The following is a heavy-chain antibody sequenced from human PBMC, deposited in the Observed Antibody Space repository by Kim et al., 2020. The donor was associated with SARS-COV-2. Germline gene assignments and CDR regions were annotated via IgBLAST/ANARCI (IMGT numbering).Heavy chain of an antibody. V-gene: IGHV4-34*01. CDR2: INHSGST. Sequence: SETLSLTCAVYGGSFSGYYWSWIRQPPGKGLEWIGEINHSGSTNYNPCLKSRVTISVDTSKNQFSLKLSSVTAADTAVYYCARVGKERVLWFGELSPTPVWYYYYYGMDVWGQGTTVTVSS. CDR3: ARVGKERVLWFGELSPTPVWYYYYYGMDV. D-gene: IGHD3-10*01. CDR1: GGSFSGYY. J-gene: IGHJ6*02.